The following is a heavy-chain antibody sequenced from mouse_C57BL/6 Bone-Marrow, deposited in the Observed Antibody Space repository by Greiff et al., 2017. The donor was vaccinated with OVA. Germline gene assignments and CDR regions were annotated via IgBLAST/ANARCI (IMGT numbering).Heavy chain of an antibody. V-gene: IGHV1-62-2*01. CDR1: GYTFTEYT. CDR3: ARHGYYSNYEMGYYAMDY. D-gene: IGHD2-5*01. CDR2: FYPGSGSI. Sequence: QVQLQQSGAELVKPGASVKLSCKASGYTFTEYTIHWVKQRSGQGLEWIGWFYPGSGSIKYNEKFKDKATLTADKSSSTVYMVLSRLTAEDSAVYFCARHGYYSNYEMGYYAMDYWGQGTSVTVAS. J-gene: IGHJ4*01.